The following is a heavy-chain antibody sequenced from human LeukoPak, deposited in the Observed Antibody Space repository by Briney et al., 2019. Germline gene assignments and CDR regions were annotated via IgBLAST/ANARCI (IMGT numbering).Heavy chain of an antibody. CDR1: GGTFSSYA. V-gene: IGHV1-69*04. D-gene: IGHD2-15*01. J-gene: IGHJ4*02. CDR2: IIPILGIA. Sequence: GASVKVSCKASGGTFSSYAISWVRQAPGQGLEWMGRIIPILGIANYAQKFQGRVTITADKSTSTAYMELSSLRSDDTAVYYCARVLSRVWGLPAASPKFDYWGQGTLVTVSS. CDR3: ARVLSRVWGLPAASPKFDY.